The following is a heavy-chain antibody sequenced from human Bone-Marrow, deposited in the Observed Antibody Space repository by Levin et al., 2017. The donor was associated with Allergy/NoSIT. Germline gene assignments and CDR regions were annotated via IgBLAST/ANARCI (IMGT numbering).Heavy chain of an antibody. CDR2: IWYDGSNK. CDR3: ARESCSGGSCYSGSYFDY. J-gene: IGHJ4*02. CDR1: GFTFSSYG. D-gene: IGHD2-15*01. Sequence: GGSLRLSCAASGFTFSSYGMHWVRQAPGKGLEWVAVIWYDGSNKYYADSVKGRFTISRDNSKNTLYLQMNSLRAEDTAVYYCARESCSGGSCYSGSYFDYWGQGTLVTVSS. V-gene: IGHV3-33*01.